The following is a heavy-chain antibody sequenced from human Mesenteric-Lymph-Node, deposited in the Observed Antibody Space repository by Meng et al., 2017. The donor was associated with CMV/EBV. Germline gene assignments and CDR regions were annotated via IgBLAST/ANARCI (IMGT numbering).Heavy chain of an antibody. D-gene: IGHD1-7*01. CDR1: GFTFSSYA. CDR2: ISGSGGST. V-gene: IGHV3-23*01. J-gene: IGHJ4*02. CDR3: TRTSMASPGDY. Sequence: GESLKISCAASGFTFSSYAMSWVRQAPGKGLEWVSAISGSGGSTYYADSVKGRFTIFRDNAKRSLLLQMNSLRADDTAVYYCTRTSMASPGDYWGQGTLVTVSS.